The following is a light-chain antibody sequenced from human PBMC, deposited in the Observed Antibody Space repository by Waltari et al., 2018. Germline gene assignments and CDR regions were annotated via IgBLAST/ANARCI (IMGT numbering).Light chain of an antibody. CDR2: DNS. Sequence: QSVLTQPPSVSGAPGQRVTISSTGSSSNIAAGSDVHWSQQLPGTAPKLIIYDNSNRPSGVPDRFAASKSGTSASLAINGLQAEDEADYYCQSFDSTLTAYVVFGGGTKLTVL. J-gene: IGLJ2*01. CDR1: SSNIAAGSD. CDR3: QSFDSTLTAYVV. V-gene: IGLV1-40*01.